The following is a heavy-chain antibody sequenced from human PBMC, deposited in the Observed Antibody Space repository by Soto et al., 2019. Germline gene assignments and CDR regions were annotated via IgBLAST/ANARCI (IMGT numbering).Heavy chain of an antibody. CDR1: GGSISSSSYH. D-gene: IGHD6-6*01. J-gene: IGHJ4*02. CDR2: IHYSGST. Sequence: NPSETLSLTCTVSGGSISSSSYHWGWIRQPPGKGLEWIGNIHYSGSTYYNPSLRSRVTISVDTSKNQFSLKLSSVTAADTAVYYCATSIAARPGYFDNWGQGTLVTVSS. CDR3: ATSIAARPGYFDN. V-gene: IGHV4-39*01.